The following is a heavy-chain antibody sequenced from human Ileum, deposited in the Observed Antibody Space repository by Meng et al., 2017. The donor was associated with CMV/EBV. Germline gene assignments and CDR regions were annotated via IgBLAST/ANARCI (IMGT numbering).Heavy chain of an antibody. J-gene: IGHJ4*02. Sequence: GESLKISCAASGFSFHTFDMTWVRQAPGEGLEWVSGILGHNNNTYYHESVKDRFTISKDNSKNTLYLQMNSLRVEDTAIYYCVKGAWHDYWGQGTLVTVSS. CDR1: GFSFHTFD. CDR2: ILGHNNNT. V-gene: IGHV3-23*01. D-gene: IGHD5-12*01. CDR3: VKGAWHDY.